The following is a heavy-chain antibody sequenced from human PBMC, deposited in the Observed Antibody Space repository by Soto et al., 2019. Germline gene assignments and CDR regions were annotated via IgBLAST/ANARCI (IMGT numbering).Heavy chain of an antibody. D-gene: IGHD5-18*01. Sequence: GGSLRLSCAASGFTFSSYGMHWVRQAPGKGLEWVAVIWYDGSNKYYADSVKGRFTISRDNSKNTLYLQMNSLRAEDTAVYYCARVVDTAMVTLPPVLTPWGQGTLVTVSS. CDR2: IWYDGSNK. J-gene: IGHJ5*02. V-gene: IGHV3-33*01. CDR1: GFTFSSYG. CDR3: ARVVDTAMVTLPPVLTP.